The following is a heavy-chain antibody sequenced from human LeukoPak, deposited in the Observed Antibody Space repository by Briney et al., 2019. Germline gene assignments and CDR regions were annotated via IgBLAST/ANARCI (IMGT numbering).Heavy chain of an antibody. Sequence: GGSLRLSCAASGFTLSNFGMSWVRQAPGKGLEWVSGKRDSGGRPYYADSVKGRFSISRDNSENTLYLQLNSLRADDTAVYYCARDRITMIRGSGGSLDYWGQGTLVTASS. CDR2: KRDSGGRP. CDR3: ARDRITMIRGSGGSLDY. V-gene: IGHV3-23*01. J-gene: IGHJ4*02. D-gene: IGHD3-10*01. CDR1: GFTLSNFG.